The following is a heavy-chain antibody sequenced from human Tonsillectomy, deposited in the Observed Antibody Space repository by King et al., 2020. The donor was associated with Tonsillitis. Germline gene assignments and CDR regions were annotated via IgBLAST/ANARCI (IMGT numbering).Heavy chain of an antibody. Sequence: QLVQSGAEVKKPGASVKVSCKASGYTFTSYGISWVRQAPGQGLEWMGWISAYNGNTNYAQKLQGRVTMTTDTSTSTAYMELRSLRSDDTAVYYCARVRTRISIDSAMDPSDAFDIWGQGTMVTVSS. CDR2: ISAYNGNT. CDR1: GYTFTSYG. D-gene: IGHD5-18*01. V-gene: IGHV1-18*04. CDR3: ARVRTRISIDSAMDPSDAFDI. J-gene: IGHJ3*02.